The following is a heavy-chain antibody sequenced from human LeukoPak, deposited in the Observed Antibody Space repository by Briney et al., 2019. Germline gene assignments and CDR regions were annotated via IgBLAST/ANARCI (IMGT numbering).Heavy chain of an antibody. CDR1: GFTFNAYT. Sequence: GGSLRLSCAASGFTFNAYTMNWVRQAPGKGLEWVSSISSSSLYIYYADSVKGRFTVSRDNAKNSLYLQMNSLRAEDTAVYYCAREYNGNYYRPFDYWGQGTLVTVSS. V-gene: IGHV3-21*01. D-gene: IGHD1-26*01. CDR3: AREYNGNYYRPFDY. CDR2: ISSSSLYI. J-gene: IGHJ4*02.